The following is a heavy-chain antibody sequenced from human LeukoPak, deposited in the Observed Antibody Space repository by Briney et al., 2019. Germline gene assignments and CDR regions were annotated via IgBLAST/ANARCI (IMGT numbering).Heavy chain of an antibody. CDR1: GFIVRSNH. CDR3: ARRAGEYSHPYDY. D-gene: IGHD2/OR15-2a*01. J-gene: IGHJ4*02. CDR2: IYSGGNT. V-gene: IGHV3-53*01. Sequence: GGSLRLSCAAFGFIVRSNHINWVRQAPGKGLEWVSFIYSGGNTHYSDSVKGRFTISRDNSKNTLYLQMNSLRAEDTAVYYCARRAGEYSHPYDYWGQGTLVTVSS.